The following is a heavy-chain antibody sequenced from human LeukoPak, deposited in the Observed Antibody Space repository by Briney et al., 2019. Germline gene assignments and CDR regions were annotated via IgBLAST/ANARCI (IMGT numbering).Heavy chain of an antibody. CDR3: ARLRGGYDY. CDR1: GGSISSYY. CDR2: IYYSGST. Sequence: SETLSLTCTVSGGSISSYYWSWIRQPPGKGLEWIGYIYYSGSTNYNPSLKSRVTISVDTSKNQFSLKLSSVTAADTAVYYCARLRGGYDYWGQGTLVTVSS. J-gene: IGHJ4*02. D-gene: IGHD2-15*01. V-gene: IGHV4-59*12.